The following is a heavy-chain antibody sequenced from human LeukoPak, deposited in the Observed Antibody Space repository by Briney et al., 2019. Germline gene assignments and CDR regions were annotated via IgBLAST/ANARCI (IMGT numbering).Heavy chain of an antibody. J-gene: IGHJ4*02. Sequence: SETLSLTCTVSGGSISSSSYYWGWIRQPPGKGLEWIGSIYYSGSTYYNPSLKSRVTISVDTSKNQFSLKLSSVTAADTAVYYCARAPYFDWLLRWYFDYWGQGTLATVSS. CDR2: IYYSGST. D-gene: IGHD3-9*01. V-gene: IGHV4-39*07. CDR1: GGSISSSSYY. CDR3: ARAPYFDWLLRWYFDY.